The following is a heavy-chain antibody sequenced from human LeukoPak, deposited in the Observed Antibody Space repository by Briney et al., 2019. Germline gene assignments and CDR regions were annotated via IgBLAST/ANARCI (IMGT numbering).Heavy chain of an antibody. CDR3: TTRPWPRSIVRGVSLDY. D-gene: IGHD3-10*01. CDR1: GFTFSNAW. J-gene: IGHJ4*02. Sequence: GGSLRLSCAASGFTFSNAWMSWVRQAPGKGLEWVGRIKSKTDGGTTDYAAPVKGRFTISRDDSKNTLYLQMNSLKTEDTAVYYCTTRPWPRSIVRGVSLDYWGQGTLVTVSS. V-gene: IGHV3-15*01. CDR2: IKSKTDGGTT.